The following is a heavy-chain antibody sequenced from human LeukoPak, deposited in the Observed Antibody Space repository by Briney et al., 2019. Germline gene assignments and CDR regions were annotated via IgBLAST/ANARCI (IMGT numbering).Heavy chain of an antibody. Sequence: PGGSLGLSCAASGFTFSTYTMNWVRQAPGKGLEWVSSISSRGSYIYSADSVKGRFTVSRDNARNSLYLQMNSLRAGDTAVYYCARVSSSGYYEYWGQGTLVTVSS. J-gene: IGHJ4*02. CDR3: ARVSSSGYYEY. CDR1: GFTFSTYT. CDR2: ISSRGSYI. D-gene: IGHD3-22*01. V-gene: IGHV3-21*01.